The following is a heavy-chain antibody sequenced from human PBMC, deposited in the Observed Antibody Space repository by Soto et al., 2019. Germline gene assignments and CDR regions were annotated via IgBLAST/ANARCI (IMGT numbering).Heavy chain of an antibody. J-gene: IGHJ4*02. CDR3: ARDLGAKVYY. CDR2: INAGNGNT. D-gene: IGHD3-16*01. V-gene: IGHV1-3*01. CDR1: AYTFTSYA. Sequence: GASVKVSCKASAYTFTSYAIHWVRQAPGQRLEWMGWINAGNGNTKYSQKFQGRVTITRDTSTTTAYMELRSLTSDDTAVYYCARDLGAKVYYWGQGTLVTVSS.